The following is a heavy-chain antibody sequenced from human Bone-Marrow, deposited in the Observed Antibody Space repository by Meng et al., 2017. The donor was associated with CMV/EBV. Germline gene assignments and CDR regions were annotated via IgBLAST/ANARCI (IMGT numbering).Heavy chain of an antibody. Sequence: CKGSGYSFTSYWISWVRQMPGKGLEWMGRIDPSDSYTNYSPSFQGHVTISADKSISTAYLQWSSLKASDTAMYYCARHGRGPYYFDYWGQGTLVTVSS. J-gene: IGHJ4*02. CDR2: IDPSDSYT. CDR1: GYSFTSYW. V-gene: IGHV5-10-1*01. D-gene: IGHD2-15*01. CDR3: ARHGRGPYYFDY.